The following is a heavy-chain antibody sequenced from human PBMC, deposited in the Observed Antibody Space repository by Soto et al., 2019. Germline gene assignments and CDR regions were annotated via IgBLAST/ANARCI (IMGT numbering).Heavy chain of an antibody. D-gene: IGHD2-8*01. Sequence: GGSLRLSCAASGFTFSSYSMNWVRQAPGKGLEWVSSISSSSSYIYYADSVKGRFTISRDNAKNSLYLQMNSLRAEDTAVYYCARGKYCTNGVCYTDWFDPWGQGTLLTVSS. J-gene: IGHJ5*02. CDR1: GFTFSSYS. CDR2: ISSSSSYI. CDR3: ARGKYCTNGVCYTDWFDP. V-gene: IGHV3-21*04.